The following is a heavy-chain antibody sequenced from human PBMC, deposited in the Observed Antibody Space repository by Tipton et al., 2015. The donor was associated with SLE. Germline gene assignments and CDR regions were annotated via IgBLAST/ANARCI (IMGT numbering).Heavy chain of an antibody. CDR2: IDHDGNT. CDR3: AKGEGQGDRSLYPHFDY. CDR1: GFTVSSNY. Sequence: SLRLSCAASGFTVSSNYMIWVRQAPGKALECVSVIDHDGNTHYADSVKGRFTISRDKSRNTLYLQMNSLRPEDTAVYYCAKGEGQGDRSLYPHFDYWGQGNLVTVSS. D-gene: IGHD2/OR15-2a*01. V-gene: IGHV3-53*05. J-gene: IGHJ4*02.